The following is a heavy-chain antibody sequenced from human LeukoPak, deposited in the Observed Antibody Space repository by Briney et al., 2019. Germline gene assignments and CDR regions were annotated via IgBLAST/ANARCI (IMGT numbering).Heavy chain of an antibody. J-gene: IGHJ4*02. V-gene: IGHV3-33*06. CDR1: GFTFSSYA. Sequence: GGSLRLSCAASGFTFSSYAMSWVRQAPGKGLEWVAVIWYDGSNKYYADSVKGRFTISRDNSKNTLYLQMNSLRAEDTAVYYCAKEPYPYDSSGYYDYWGQGTLVTVSS. CDR2: IWYDGSNK. D-gene: IGHD3-22*01. CDR3: AKEPYPYDSSGYYDY.